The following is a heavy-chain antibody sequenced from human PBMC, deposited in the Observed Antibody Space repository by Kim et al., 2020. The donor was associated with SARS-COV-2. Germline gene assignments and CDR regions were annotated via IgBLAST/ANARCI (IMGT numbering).Heavy chain of an antibody. CDR2: T. D-gene: IGHD6-6*01. Sequence: TNYADSVKGRFTIARDNAKNSLYLQMSSLRAEDTAVYYCASSRSSSSLDYWGQGTLVTVSS. CDR3: ASSRSSSSLDY. J-gene: IGHJ4*02. V-gene: IGHV3-11*03.